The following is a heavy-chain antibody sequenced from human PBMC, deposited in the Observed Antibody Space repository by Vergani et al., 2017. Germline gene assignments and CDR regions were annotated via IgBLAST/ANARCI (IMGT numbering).Heavy chain of an antibody. J-gene: IGHJ6*03. V-gene: IGHV4-38-2*02. D-gene: IGHD3-10*01. CDR3: WSRFGVLYYYMDV. Sequence: QVQLQASGPGLVKPSETLSLTCTVSGYSISSGYYWGWIRQPPGNGMEWIGSIYHSGSTYYNPSLKSRVTISVDPSKNQFSLKLSSVTAADTAVYYCWSRFGVLYYYMDVWGKGTTVTVSS. CDR1: GYSISSGYY. CDR2: IYHSGST.